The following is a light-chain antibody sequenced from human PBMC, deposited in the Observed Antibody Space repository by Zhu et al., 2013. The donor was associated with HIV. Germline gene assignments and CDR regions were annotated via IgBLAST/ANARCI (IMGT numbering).Light chain of an antibody. V-gene: IGKV1-12*01. CDR3: LQDYNFPYT. Sequence: DIQMTQSPSTLSASIGDRVTITCRASQTVGTWLAWYQQKPGKAPNLLIYAASTLQSGVPSRFSGSGSGTDFTLTISSLQPEDFATYYCLQDYNFPYTFGQGTKLEIK. CDR1: QTVGTW. CDR2: AAS. J-gene: IGKJ2*01.